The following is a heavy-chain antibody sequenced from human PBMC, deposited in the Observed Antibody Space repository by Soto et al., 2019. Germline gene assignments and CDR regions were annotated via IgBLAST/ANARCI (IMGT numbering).Heavy chain of an antibody. Sequence: SETLSLTCAVYGGSFSGYYWSWIRQPPGKGLEWIGEINHSGSTNYNPSLKSRVTISVDTSKNQFSLKLSSVTAADTAVYYCARGRGSNCYVYWGQGTLVTVSA. CDR2: INHSGST. D-gene: IGHD2-2*01. CDR1: GGSFSGYY. V-gene: IGHV4-34*01. J-gene: IGHJ4*02. CDR3: ARGRGSNCYVY.